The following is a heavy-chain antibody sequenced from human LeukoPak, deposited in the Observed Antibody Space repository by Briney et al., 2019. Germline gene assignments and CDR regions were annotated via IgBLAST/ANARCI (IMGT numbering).Heavy chain of an antibody. CDR1: GFTFSSYA. V-gene: IGHV3-30*04. D-gene: IGHD6-19*01. Sequence: GGSLRLSCAASGFTFSSYAMHWVRQAPGKGLEWVAVISYDGSNKYYADSVKGRFTISRDNSKNTLYLQMNSLRAEDTAVYYCAKVKGGNIAVAAEGYFDLWGRGTLVTVSS. J-gene: IGHJ2*01. CDR3: AKVKGGNIAVAAEGYFDL. CDR2: ISYDGSNK.